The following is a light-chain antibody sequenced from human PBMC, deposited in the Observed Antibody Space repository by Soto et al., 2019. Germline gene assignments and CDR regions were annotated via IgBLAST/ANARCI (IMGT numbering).Light chain of an antibody. CDR3: QSYDSSLSGVV. CDR2: GNS. J-gene: IGLJ2*01. Sequence: QSVLTQPPSVAWAPGQRVTISCTGSSSNIGAGYDVHWYQQLPGTAPKLLIYGNSNRPSGVPDRFSGSKAGTSASLAITGLHAEDEADYCCQSYDSSLSGVVFGGGTKLTVL. CDR1: SSNIGAGYD. V-gene: IGLV1-40*01.